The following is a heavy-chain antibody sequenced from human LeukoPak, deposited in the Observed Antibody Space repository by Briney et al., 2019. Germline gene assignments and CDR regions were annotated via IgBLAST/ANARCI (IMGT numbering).Heavy chain of an antibody. V-gene: IGHV4-31*03. CDR1: GGSISSGGYY. CDR2: IYYSGST. D-gene: IGHD3-10*01. J-gene: IGHJ6*02. CDR3: TSGITMDYYYYGFDV. Sequence: PSETLSPTCTVSGGSISSGGYYWSWIRQHPGKGLEWIGYIYYSGSTYYNPSLKSRVTISVDTSKNQFSLKLSSVTAADTAVYYCTSGITMDYYYYGFDVWGQGTTVTVSS.